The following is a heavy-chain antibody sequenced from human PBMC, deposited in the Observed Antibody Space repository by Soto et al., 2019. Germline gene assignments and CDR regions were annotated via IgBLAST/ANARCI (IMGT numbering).Heavy chain of an antibody. D-gene: IGHD6-19*01. CDR1: GFTFSSYA. J-gene: IGHJ4*02. Sequence: EVQLLESGGGLVQPGGSLRLSCAASGFTFSSYAMRWVRQAPGKGLEWVSAISGSGGSTYYADSVKGRFTISRDNSKNTLYLKMNSLRDEETDVYYCARRGSGRYYDYWGQGTLVTVSS. V-gene: IGHV3-23*01. CDR2: ISGSGGST. CDR3: ARRGSGRYYDY.